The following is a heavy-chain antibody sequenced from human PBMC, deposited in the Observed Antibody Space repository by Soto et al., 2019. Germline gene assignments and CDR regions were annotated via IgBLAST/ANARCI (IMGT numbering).Heavy chain of an antibody. D-gene: IGHD5-18*01. CDR1: GGSISSGGYY. CDR3: ARGGFSYGLRAFDI. Sequence: TLSLTCTVSGGSISSGGYYWSWIRQHPGKGLEWIGYIYYSGSTYYNPSLKSRVTISVDTSKNQFSLKLSSVTAADAAVYYCARGGFSYGLRAFDIWGQGTMVTVSS. J-gene: IGHJ3*02. V-gene: IGHV4-31*03. CDR2: IYYSGST.